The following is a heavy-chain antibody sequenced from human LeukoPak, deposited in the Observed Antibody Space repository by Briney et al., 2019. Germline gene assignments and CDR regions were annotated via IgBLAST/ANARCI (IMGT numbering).Heavy chain of an antibody. CDR2: IWYDGSNK. D-gene: IGHD3-16*01. Sequence: GRSLRLSCAASGFTFSSYGMHWVRQAPGKGLEWVAVIWYDGSNKYYADSVKSRFTISRDNSKNTPYLQMNSLRAEDTAVYYCARKGDNAFDYWGQGTLVTVSS. CDR3: ARKGDNAFDY. CDR1: GFTFSSYG. V-gene: IGHV3-33*01. J-gene: IGHJ4*02.